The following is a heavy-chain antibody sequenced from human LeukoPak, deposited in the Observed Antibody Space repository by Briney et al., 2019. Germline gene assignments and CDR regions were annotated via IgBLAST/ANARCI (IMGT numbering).Heavy chain of an antibody. J-gene: IGHJ3*02. Sequence: SETLSLTCTVSGGSISSGDYYWSWIRQPPGKGLEWIGYIYYSGSTYYNPSLKSRVTISVDTSKNPFSLKLSSVTAADTAVYYCARSYYDILTGPGGFDIWGQGTMVTVSS. V-gene: IGHV4-30-4*01. D-gene: IGHD3-9*01. CDR1: GGSISSGDYY. CDR2: IYYSGST. CDR3: ARSYYDILTGPGGFDI.